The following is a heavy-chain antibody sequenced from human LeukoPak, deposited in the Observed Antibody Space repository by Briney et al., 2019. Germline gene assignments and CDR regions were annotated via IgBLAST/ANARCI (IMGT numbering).Heavy chain of an antibody. Sequence: GGSLRLFCAASGFTFSSYAMSWVRQAPGKGLEWVSAISGSGGSTYYADSVKGRFTISRDNSKNTLYLQMNSLRAEDTAVYYCAKAFSTPYYYGSWTFSSRGETQSDYWGQGTLVTVSS. J-gene: IGHJ4*02. CDR1: GFTFSSYA. CDR2: ISGSGGST. CDR3: AKAFSTPYYYGSWTFSSRGETQSDY. D-gene: IGHD3-10*01. V-gene: IGHV3-23*01.